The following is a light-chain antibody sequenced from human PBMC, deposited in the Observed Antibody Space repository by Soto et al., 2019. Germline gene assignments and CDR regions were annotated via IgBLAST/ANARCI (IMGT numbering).Light chain of an antibody. Sequence: EIVLTQSPATLSLSPGERATLSCRASQSVSSYLAWYQQKPGQAPRLLIYDASNRATGIPARFSGSGSGTDFTLTSSSLEPEDFAVYSCQQRSSWPPITFGQGTRVEI. V-gene: IGKV3-11*01. CDR2: DAS. J-gene: IGKJ5*01. CDR1: QSVSSY. CDR3: QQRSSWPPIT.